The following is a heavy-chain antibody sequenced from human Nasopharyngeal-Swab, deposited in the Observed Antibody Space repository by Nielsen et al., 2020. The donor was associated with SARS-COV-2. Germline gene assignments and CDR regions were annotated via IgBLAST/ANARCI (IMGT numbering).Heavy chain of an antibody. J-gene: IGHJ6*02. CDR2: LSSSSNYI. CDR3: ARLGTESYHYYSLDV. D-gene: IGHD1-1*01. V-gene: IGHV3-21*01. Sequence: GESLKISCVTSGFTFNMYSMHWVRQAPGKGLAWVSSLSSSSNYIYYGDSVKGRFTISRDNTQKSLYLEMNSLRVEDTAVYYCARLGTESYHYYSLDVWGQGTTVTVSS. CDR1: GFTFNMYS.